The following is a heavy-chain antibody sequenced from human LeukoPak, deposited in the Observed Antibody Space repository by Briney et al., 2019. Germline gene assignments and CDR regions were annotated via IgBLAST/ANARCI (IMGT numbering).Heavy chain of an antibody. Sequence: SETLSLTCAVYGGSFSGYYWSWIRQPPGKGLEWIGEINHSGSTNYNPSLKSRVTISADTSKNQFSLKLSSVTAADTAVYYCARRRHARVLLWFGDGNWFDPWGQGTLVTVSS. CDR1: GGSFSGYY. CDR2: INHSGST. J-gene: IGHJ5*02. D-gene: IGHD3-10*01. CDR3: ARRRHARVLLWFGDGNWFDP. V-gene: IGHV4-34*01.